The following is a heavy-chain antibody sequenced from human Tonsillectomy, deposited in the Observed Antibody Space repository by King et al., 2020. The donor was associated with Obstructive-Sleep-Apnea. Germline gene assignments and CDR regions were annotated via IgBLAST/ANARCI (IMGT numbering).Heavy chain of an antibody. Sequence: VQLVESGGGLVQPGGSLRLSCAASVFTFSSYWMNWVRQAPGKGLEWVANIKQDGSEKYYVDSVKGRFTISTENAANSMYLQMNSLRAEETAVYYCARVRGWSPWDYWGQGTLVTVSS. D-gene: IGHD6-19*01. CDR1: VFTFSSYW. CDR3: ARVRGWSPWDY. J-gene: IGHJ4*02. CDR2: IKQDGSEK. V-gene: IGHV3-7*03.